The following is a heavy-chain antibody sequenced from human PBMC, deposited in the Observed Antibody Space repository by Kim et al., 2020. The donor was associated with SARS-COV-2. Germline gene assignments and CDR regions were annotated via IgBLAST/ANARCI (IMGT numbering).Heavy chain of an antibody. CDR3: ARGETTVTTSPDY. J-gene: IGHJ4*02. V-gene: IGHV1-69*13. CDR2: IIPIFGTA. CDR1: GGTFSSYA. D-gene: IGHD4-17*01. Sequence: SVKVSCKASGGTFSSYAISWVRQAPGQGLEWMGGIIPIFGTANYAQKFQGRVTITADESTSTAYMELSSLRSEDTAVYYCARGETTVTTSPDYWGQGTLVTVSS.